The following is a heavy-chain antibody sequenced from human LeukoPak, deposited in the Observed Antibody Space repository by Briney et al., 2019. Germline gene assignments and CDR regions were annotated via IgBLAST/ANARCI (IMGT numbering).Heavy chain of an antibody. CDR2: INPNDGDT. J-gene: IGHJ4*02. CDR1: GYTVTDYY. D-gene: IGHD2-2*01. Sequence: ASVKVSCKASGYTVTDYYMHWVRQAPGQGFEWMGWINPNDGDTNYQGRVTMTRDTSISTAHMEVSRLRSDDTAVYYCARANFLYRSSSTCLFDYWGQGTLVTVSS. CDR3: ARANFLYRSSSTCLFDY. V-gene: IGHV1-2*02.